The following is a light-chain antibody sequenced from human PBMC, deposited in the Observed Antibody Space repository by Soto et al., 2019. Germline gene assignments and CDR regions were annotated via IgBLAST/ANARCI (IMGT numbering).Light chain of an antibody. V-gene: IGKV3-15*01. CDR3: QQYDKWPPVT. Sequence: EIVMTQSPATLTVSPDERATVSCVASQSVSSNLAWYQQKPGQAPRLLMYGTSTRATGIPAMFSGSGSGTEFTVTITSLQSEDFAVYYCQQYDKWPPVTFGGGTKVDI. J-gene: IGKJ4*01. CDR1: QSVSSN. CDR2: GTS.